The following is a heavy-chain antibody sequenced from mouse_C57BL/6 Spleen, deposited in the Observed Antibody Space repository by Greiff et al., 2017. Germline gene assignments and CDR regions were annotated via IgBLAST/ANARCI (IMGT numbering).Heavy chain of an antibody. J-gene: IGHJ2*01. CDR3: ARARYCCIFYYFDY. D-gene: IGHD2-12*01. CDR1: GYTFTSYW. Sequence: VQLQQPGAELVKPGASVKLSCKASGYTFTSYWMDWVKQRPGRGLEWIGRIDPNSGGTKSNEKFKSKATLTVDKHSSTAYMQLSILTFEDSAVYYCARARYCCIFYYFDYWGQGTTLTVSA. V-gene: IGHV1-72*01. CDR2: IDPNSGGT.